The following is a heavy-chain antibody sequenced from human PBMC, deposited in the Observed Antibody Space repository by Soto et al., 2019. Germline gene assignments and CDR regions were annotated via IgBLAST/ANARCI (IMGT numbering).Heavy chain of an antibody. D-gene: IGHD5-12*01. CDR3: AIRAGHDYYYGMDV. V-gene: IGHV1-8*01. CDR2: MNPNSGNR. CDR1: GYTFTSYD. J-gene: IGHJ6*02. Sequence: QVQLVQSGAEVKKPGASVKVSCKASGYTFTSYDINWVRQATGQGLEWMGWMNPNSGNRGYAQNFQGRVRLTSDTSINTAYMELSSLRSEDTAMYYWAIRAGHDYYYGMDVWVQGTTVTVS.